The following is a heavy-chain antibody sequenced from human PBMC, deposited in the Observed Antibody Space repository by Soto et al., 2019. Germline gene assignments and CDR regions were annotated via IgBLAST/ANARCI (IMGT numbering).Heavy chain of an antibody. Sequence: EVQLVESGGGLVQLGGSLRLSCAASGFPFSDYWMHWVRQVPGKGLMWVSRIKNDGSGTYYADSVQGRLIMSRDNAQDTLYLQMNSLRVEDTAVYYCVRGDGDYHDGNGYLGRHWGQGTLVTVSS. CDR3: VRGDGDYHDGNGYLGRH. CDR1: GFPFSDYW. V-gene: IGHV3-74*01. J-gene: IGHJ4*02. D-gene: IGHD3-22*01. CDR2: IKNDGSGT.